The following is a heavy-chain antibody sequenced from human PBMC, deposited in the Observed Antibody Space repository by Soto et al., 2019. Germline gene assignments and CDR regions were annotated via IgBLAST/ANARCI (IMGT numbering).Heavy chain of an antibody. CDR3: ARDTGRGWYPGY. CDR1: GFSLSSNG. D-gene: IGHD6-19*01. CDR2: IWYDGGKT. Sequence: QVQLVESGGGVVQPERSLRLSCVASGFSLSSNGMHWVRQAPGKGLEWVAVIWYDGGKTYYADFVKGRFTISRDNSKNTLYLQMNSLRAEDTAVYYCARDTGRGWYPGYWGQGTLVAVSS. J-gene: IGHJ4*02. V-gene: IGHV3-33*01.